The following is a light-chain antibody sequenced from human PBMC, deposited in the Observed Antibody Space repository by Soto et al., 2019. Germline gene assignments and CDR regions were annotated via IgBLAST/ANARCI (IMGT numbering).Light chain of an antibody. CDR1: QRVSSN. Sequence: EIVMTQSPATLSVSPGERATLSCMARQRVSSNLAWYQQQPGQAPRLLIYGASTRAPGIPARFSGSGSGTECALTISSQQSEDCEVSYCQQYNNWGTFGPGTQVE. V-gene: IGKV3-15*01. J-gene: IGKJ1*01. CDR2: GAS. CDR3: QQYNNWGT.